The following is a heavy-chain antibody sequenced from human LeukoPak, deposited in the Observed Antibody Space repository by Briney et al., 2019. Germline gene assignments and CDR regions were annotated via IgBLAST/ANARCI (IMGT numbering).Heavy chain of an antibody. CDR2: FDPEDGET. D-gene: IGHD2-21*02. CDR3: ATGHPSYCGGDCYHVAFDI. Sequence: ASVNVSCKASGGTFSSYAISWVRQAPGKGLEWMGGFDPEDGETIYAQKFQGRVTMTEDTSTDTAYMELSSLRSEDTAVYYCATGHPSYCGGDCYHVAFDIWGQGTMVTVSS. J-gene: IGHJ3*02. CDR1: GGTFSSYA. V-gene: IGHV1-24*01.